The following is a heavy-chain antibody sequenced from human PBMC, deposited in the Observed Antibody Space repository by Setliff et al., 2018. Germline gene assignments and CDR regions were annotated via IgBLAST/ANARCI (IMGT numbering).Heavy chain of an antibody. CDR2: VYCGDSDT. CDR1: EYTFTNYW. D-gene: IGHD5-18*01. V-gene: IGHV5-51*01. J-gene: IGHJ3*02. Sequence: GESLKISCKASEYTFTNYWIGWVRQMPGKGLEWMGVVYCGDSDTRYSPSFQGQVTMSADKSIRSAHLQWSSLKASDTAMYYCARLGYSDAFDIWGQGTMVTVS. CDR3: ARLGYSDAFDI.